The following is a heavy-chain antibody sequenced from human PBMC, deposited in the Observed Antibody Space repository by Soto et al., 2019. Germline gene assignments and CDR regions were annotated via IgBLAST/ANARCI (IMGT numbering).Heavy chain of an antibody. D-gene: IGHD1-20*01. CDR1: RFTFSDFA. V-gene: IGHV3-23*01. Sequence: DVQLLESGGGLVQPGGSLTLSCAASRFTFSDFAMIWVRQAPGKGLEWVSSIGGGGTDTYYADSVKGRFTISRDNSKNTLYLQMDSLRDEDTAVYYCAKDAVSYNGKWDWFDSWGQGTLVIVSS. CDR3: AKDAVSYNGKWDWFDS. CDR2: IGGGGTDT. J-gene: IGHJ5*01.